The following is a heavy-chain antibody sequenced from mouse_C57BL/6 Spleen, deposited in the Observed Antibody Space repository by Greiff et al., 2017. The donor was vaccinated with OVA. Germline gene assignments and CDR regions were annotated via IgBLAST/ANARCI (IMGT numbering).Heavy chain of an antibody. J-gene: IGHJ1*03. CDR2: IYPGDGDT. CDR3: ARSDGSSYGWYFDV. D-gene: IGHD1-1*01. Sequence: QVQLQQSGPELVKPGASVKISCKASGYAFSSSWMNWVKQRPGKGLEWIGRIYPGDGDTNYNGKFKGKATLTADKSSSTAYMQLSSLTSEDSAVYFCARSDGSSYGWYFDVWGTGTTVTVSS. CDR1: GYAFSSSW. V-gene: IGHV1-82*01.